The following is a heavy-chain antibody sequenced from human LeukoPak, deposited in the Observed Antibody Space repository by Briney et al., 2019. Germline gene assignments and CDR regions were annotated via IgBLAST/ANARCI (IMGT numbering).Heavy chain of an antibody. CDR3: AREQQLVEVGAYYMDV. Sequence: SQTLSLTCAISGDSVSSNSAAWNWIRQSPSRGLEWLGRTYYRSKWYNDYAVSVKSRITINPDTSKSQFSLQLNSVTPEDTAVYYCAREQQLVEVGAYYMDVWGKGTTVTVSS. D-gene: IGHD6-13*01. CDR1: GDSVSSNSAA. J-gene: IGHJ6*03. V-gene: IGHV6-1*01. CDR2: TYYRSKWYN.